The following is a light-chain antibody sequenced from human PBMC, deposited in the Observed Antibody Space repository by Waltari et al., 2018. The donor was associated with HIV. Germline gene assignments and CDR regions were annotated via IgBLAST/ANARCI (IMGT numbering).Light chain of an antibody. CDR1: KLDTQH. CDR2: QDT. J-gene: IGLJ2*01. CDR3: QAWDSTVAV. Sequence: SSELTQPPSLSVSPGQTASIPCSGNKLDTQHVCWYHQRPGQSPVLVIYQDTKRPSDIPERFSGSSSGDTATLTISETQTVDEGDNYCQAWDSTVAVFGGGTRLTVL. V-gene: IGLV3-1*01.